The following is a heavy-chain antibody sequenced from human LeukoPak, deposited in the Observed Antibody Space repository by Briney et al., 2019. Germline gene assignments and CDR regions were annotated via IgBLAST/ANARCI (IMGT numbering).Heavy chain of an antibody. CDR3: ARVIDYGGDAFDI. CDR1: GGSISSSSYY. J-gene: IGHJ3*02. V-gene: IGHV4-61*02. Sequence: SETLSLTCTVSGGSISSSSYYWSWIRQPAGKGLEWIGRIYTSGSTNYNPSLKSRVTMSVDTSKNQFSLKLSSVTAADTAVYYCARVIDYGGDAFDIWGQGTMVTVSS. CDR2: IYTSGST. D-gene: IGHD4-17*01.